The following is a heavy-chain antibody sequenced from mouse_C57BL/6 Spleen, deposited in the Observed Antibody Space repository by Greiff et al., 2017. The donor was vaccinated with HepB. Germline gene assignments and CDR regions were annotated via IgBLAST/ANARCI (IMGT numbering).Heavy chain of an antibody. Sequence: VQLQESGAELARPGASVKLSCKASGYTFTSYGISWVKQRTGQGLEWIGEIYPRSGNTYYNEKFKGKATLTADKSSSTAYMELRSLTSEDSAVYFCARSFDGYFHFDYWGQGTTLTVSS. CDR2: IYPRSGNT. CDR3: ARSFDGYFHFDY. D-gene: IGHD2-3*01. CDR1: GYTFTSYG. V-gene: IGHV1-81*01. J-gene: IGHJ2*01.